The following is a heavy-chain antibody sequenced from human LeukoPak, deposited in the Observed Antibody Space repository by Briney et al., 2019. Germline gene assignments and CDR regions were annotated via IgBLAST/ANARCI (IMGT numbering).Heavy chain of an antibody. CDR1: GYTLTDLS. CDR2: LDPAEGET. J-gene: IGHJ4*02. CDR3: ATHRTTVITGLVY. V-gene: IGHV1-24*01. Sequence: GASVKVSCKVSGYTLTDLSTHWVRHAPGKGLEWRGGLDPAEGETIYAQKCQGRVTMTEDTSTDTAYMELNSLRSEDTAVYYCATHRTTVITGLVYWGQGTLVSVSS. D-gene: IGHD4-17*01.